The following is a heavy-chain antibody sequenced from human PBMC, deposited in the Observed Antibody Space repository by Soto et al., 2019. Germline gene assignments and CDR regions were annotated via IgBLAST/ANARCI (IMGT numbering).Heavy chain of an antibody. Sequence: GGSLRLACAASGFTFSSDSMNWVRHAPGKGLEWVSSISSSSSYIYYADSVKGRFTISRDNAKNSLYLQMNSLRAEDTAVYYCAITIGPVTTFSNDFWGQGTLVTVSS. CDR1: GFTFSSDS. CDR2: ISSSSSYI. D-gene: IGHD4-17*01. CDR3: AITIGPVTTFSNDF. J-gene: IGHJ4*02. V-gene: IGHV3-21*01.